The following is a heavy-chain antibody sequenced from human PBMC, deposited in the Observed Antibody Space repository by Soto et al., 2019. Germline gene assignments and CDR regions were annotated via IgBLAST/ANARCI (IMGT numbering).Heavy chain of an antibody. CDR3: ARDGELRFLEWLSPFDY. J-gene: IGHJ4*02. CDR1: GYTFTSYG. D-gene: IGHD3-3*01. CDR2: ISAYNGNT. Sequence: ASVKVSCKASGYTFTSYGISWVRQAPGQGLEWMGWISAYNGNTNYAQKLQGRVTMTTDTSTSTAYMELRSLRSDDTAVYYCARDGELRFLEWLSPFDYRGQGTLVTVSS. V-gene: IGHV1-18*04.